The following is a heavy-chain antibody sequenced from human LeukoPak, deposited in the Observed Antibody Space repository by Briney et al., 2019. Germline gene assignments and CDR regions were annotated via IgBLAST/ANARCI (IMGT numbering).Heavy chain of an antibody. CDR3: ARLRGRSGSYSVDP. CDR2: IYYSGST. D-gene: IGHD3-10*01. CDR1: GGSISGCY. V-gene: IGHV4-59*01. J-gene: IGHJ5*02. Sequence: PSETLSLTCSVSGGSISGCYWNWIRQPPGKGLEWIGYIYYSGSTNYNPSLKSRVSISGDMSKNQISLKVESVTAADTAVYYCARLRGRSGSYSVDPWGQGTLVTVSS.